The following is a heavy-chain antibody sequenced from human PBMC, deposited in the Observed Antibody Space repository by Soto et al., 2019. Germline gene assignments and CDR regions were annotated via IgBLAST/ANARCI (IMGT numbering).Heavy chain of an antibody. CDR2: IIPIFGTA. Sequence: QVQLVQSGAEVKKPGSSVKVSCKASGGTFSSYAISWVRQAPGQGLEWMGGIIPIFGTANYAQKFQGRVTITADESTSTAYMELSSLRSEDTALYYCARDLAAAGRGHYYYYGMDVWGQGTTVTVSS. J-gene: IGHJ6*02. V-gene: IGHV1-69*01. D-gene: IGHD6-13*01. CDR3: ARDLAAAGRGHYYYYGMDV. CDR1: GGTFSSYA.